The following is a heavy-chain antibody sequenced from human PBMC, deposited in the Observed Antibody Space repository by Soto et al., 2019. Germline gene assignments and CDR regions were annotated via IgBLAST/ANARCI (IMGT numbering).Heavy chain of an antibody. V-gene: IGHV3-30-3*01. J-gene: IGHJ4*01. CDR1: GFTFSDYI. D-gene: IGHD3-10*01. CDR2: ILHDGNDK. Sequence: QVQLVESGGGVVQPGRSLRLSCAASGFTFSDYIMHWVRQAPGKGLEWVAMILHDGNDKYYADSVRGRFTISRDNSKNTLYLQMNSMRTEDTAIYYCARDDEDGSYCDLGYWGHGTLVTVSS. CDR3: ARDDEDGSYCDLGY.